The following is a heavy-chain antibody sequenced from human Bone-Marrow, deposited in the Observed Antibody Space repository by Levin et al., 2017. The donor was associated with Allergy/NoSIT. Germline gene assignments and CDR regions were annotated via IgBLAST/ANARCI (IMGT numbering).Heavy chain of an antibody. D-gene: IGHD5-18*01. Sequence: PGGSLRLSCAASGFTFSSYWMHWVRQAPGKGLVWVSRINSEGSSTSYADSVKGRLTISRDNAKNTLYLQMSSLRAEDTAVYYCARADPAMGYGALDYWGQGTLVTVSS. CDR1: GFTFSSYW. V-gene: IGHV3-74*01. CDR3: ARADPAMGYGALDY. J-gene: IGHJ4*02. CDR2: INSEGSST.